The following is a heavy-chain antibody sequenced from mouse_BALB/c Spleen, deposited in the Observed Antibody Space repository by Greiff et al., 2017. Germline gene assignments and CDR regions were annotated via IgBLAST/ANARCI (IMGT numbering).Heavy chain of an antibody. J-gene: IGHJ4*01. D-gene: IGHD1-1*01. CDR3: ANYDGDYYAMDY. Sequence: EVKLVESGAELVKPGASVKLSCTASGFNIKDTYMHWVKQRPEQGLEWIGRIDPANGNTKYDPKFQGKATITADTSSNTAYLQLSSLTSEDTAVYYCANYDGDYYAMDYWGQGTSVTVSS. CDR1: GFNIKDTY. CDR2: IDPANGNT. V-gene: IGHV14-3*02.